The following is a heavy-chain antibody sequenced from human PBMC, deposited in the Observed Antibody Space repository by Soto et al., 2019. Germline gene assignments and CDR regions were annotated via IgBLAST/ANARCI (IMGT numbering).Heavy chain of an antibody. CDR2: INPSGGST. J-gene: IGHJ4*02. D-gene: IGHD2-2*01. V-gene: IGHV1-46*01. Sequence: QVQLVQSGAEGKKPGASVKVSCKASGYTFTSYYIHWVRQAPGQGLEWMGIINPSGGSTTYARKFQGRVNINRDTSASTGEMERSSPRSADTAVDYCARRGACISTSCCLDYWGQGTLVTVSS. CDR3: ARRGACISTSCCLDY. CDR1: GYTFTSYY.